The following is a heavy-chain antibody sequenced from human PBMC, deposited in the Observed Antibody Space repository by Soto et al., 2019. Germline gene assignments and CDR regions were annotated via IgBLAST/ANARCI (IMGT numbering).Heavy chain of an antibody. Sequence: QITLKESGPTLVKPTQTLTLTCTFSGFSLSTSSVGVTWISQPPGKALDWLAVIYWDDSKTYSPSLKSSLTITKDTSKNLVVLTMTNVDPVDTSTYYCAHAYGGRSLYWCQGTLVTVSS. CDR1: GFSLSTSSVG. CDR2: IYWDDSK. CDR3: AHAYGGRSLY. V-gene: IGHV2-5*02. D-gene: IGHD1-26*01. J-gene: IGHJ4*02.